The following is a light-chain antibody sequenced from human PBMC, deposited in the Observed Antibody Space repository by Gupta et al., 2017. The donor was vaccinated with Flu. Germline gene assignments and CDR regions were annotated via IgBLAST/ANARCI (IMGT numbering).Light chain of an antibody. CDR3: QSYDSSNWV. CDR2: EDN. J-gene: IGLJ3*02. V-gene: IGLV6-57*03. Sequence: NFMLTQPHSVSESPGKTVTIPCTRSSGSIASNYVQWYQQRPGSVPTTVIYEDNQRPSGVPDRFSGSIDSSSNSASLTISGLKTEDEADYYCQSYDSSNWVFGGGTKLTVL. CDR1: SGSIASNY.